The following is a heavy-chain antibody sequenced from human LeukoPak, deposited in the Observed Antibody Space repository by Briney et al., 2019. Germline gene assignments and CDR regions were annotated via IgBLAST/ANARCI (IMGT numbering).Heavy chain of an antibody. CDR3: ARLYYDFWSGYGPSYYYYYMDV. V-gene: IGHV1-8*01. D-gene: IGHD3-3*01. CDR2: MNPNSGNT. J-gene: IGHJ6*03. Sequence: ASVKVSCKASGYTFTSYDINWVRQATGQGLEWVGWMNPNSGNTGYAQKFQGRVTMTRNTSISTPYMELSSLRSEDTAVYYCARLYYDFWSGYGPSYYYYYMDVWGKGTTITVSS. CDR1: GYTFTSYD.